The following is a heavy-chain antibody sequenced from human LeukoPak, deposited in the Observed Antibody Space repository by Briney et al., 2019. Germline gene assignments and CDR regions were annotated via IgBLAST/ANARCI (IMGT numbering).Heavy chain of an antibody. V-gene: IGHV3-23*01. J-gene: IGHJ6*02. CDR1: GLTFSSYA. Sequence: PGGSLRLSCAAFGLTFSSYAMRWGRQAPGKGLERVAVICSGGGSTYYADSVKGRFTISRDNSKNTLYLQMNSLRAEDTAVYYCASRYYDFWSGYSLYGMDVWGQGTTVTVSS. CDR3: ASRYYDFWSGYSLYGMDV. CDR2: ICSGGGST. D-gene: IGHD3-3*01.